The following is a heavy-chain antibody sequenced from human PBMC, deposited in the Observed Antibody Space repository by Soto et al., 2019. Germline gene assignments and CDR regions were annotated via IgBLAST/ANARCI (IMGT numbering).Heavy chain of an antibody. J-gene: IGHJ5*02. CDR2: INHSGST. V-gene: IGHV4-34*01. D-gene: IGHD2-2*01. CDR3: ARGSWEYQLLRTGRYNWFDP. Sequence: QVQLQQWGAGLLKPSETLSLTCAVYGWSFSGYYWSWVRQPPGKGLEWIGEINHSGSTNYNPSLKIRVTISVDTSKNQFSHKLSSVTAADTAVYYCARGSWEYQLLRTGRYNWFDPWGQGTLVTVSS. CDR1: GWSFSGYY.